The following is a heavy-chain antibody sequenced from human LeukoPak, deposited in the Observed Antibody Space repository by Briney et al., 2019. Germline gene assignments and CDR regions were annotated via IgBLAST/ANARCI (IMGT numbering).Heavy chain of an antibody. CDR3: ARDLFTTVKYNWFDP. V-gene: IGHV3-74*01. CDR2: INSDGSST. Sequence: GGSLRLSCAASGFTFSSYWMHWVRQAPGKGLVWVSRINSDGSSTSYADSVKGRFTISRDNAKNTLYLQMNSLRAEDTAVYYCARDLFTTVKYNWFDPWGQGTLVTVSS. CDR1: GFTFSSYW. D-gene: IGHD4-17*01. J-gene: IGHJ5*02.